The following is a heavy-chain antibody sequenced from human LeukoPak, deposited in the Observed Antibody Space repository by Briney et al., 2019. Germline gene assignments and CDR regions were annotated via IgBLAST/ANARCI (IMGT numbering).Heavy chain of an antibody. CDR3: ARGGQLNWFDP. D-gene: IGHD5-18*01. V-gene: IGHV4-61*05. J-gene: IGHJ5*02. CDR1: GGSISSSSYY. CDR2: ILYSGTTT. Sequence: PSETLSLTCTVSGGSISSSSYYWGWIRQTPGKGLEWIGYILYSGTTTNYNPSLKSRVTISVDTSKNQFSLRLTSVTAADTAMYYCARGGQLNWFDPWGQGTLVTVSS.